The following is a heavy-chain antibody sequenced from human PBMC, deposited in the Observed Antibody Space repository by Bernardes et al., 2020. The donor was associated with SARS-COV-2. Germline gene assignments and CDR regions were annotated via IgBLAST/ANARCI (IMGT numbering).Heavy chain of an antibody. CDR1: GGSISSYY. CDR2: IYTSGST. Sequence: SETLSLTCTVSGGSISSYYWSWIRQPAGKGLEWIGRIYTSGSTNYNPSLKSRVTMSVDTSKNQFSLKLSSVTAADTAVYYCARESKETWELPLDVWGQGTTVTVSS. D-gene: IGHD1-26*01. CDR3: ARESKETWELPLDV. V-gene: IGHV4-4*07. J-gene: IGHJ6*02.